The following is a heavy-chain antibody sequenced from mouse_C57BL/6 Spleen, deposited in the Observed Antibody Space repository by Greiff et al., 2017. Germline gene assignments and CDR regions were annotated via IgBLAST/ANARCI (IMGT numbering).Heavy chain of an antibody. CDR2: LDPSDSYT. J-gene: IGHJ1*03. Sequence: QVQLQQPGAELVKPGASVKLSCKASGYTFTSYWMQWVKQRPGQGLEWIGELDPSDSYTNYNQKFKGKATLTVDTSSSTAYMQLSSLTSEDSAVXYCARRDGDGGGGYFDVWGTGTTVTVSS. V-gene: IGHV1-50*01. D-gene: IGHD2-13*01. CDR3: ARRDGDGGGGYFDV. CDR1: GYTFTSYW.